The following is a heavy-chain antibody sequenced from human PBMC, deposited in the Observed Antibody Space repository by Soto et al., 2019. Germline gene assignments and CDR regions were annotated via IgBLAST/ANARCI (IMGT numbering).Heavy chain of an antibody. CDR3: ARGPIVVVPAAITDYYYYYMDV. J-gene: IGHJ6*03. V-gene: IGHV1-2*04. Sequence: ASVKVSCKASGYTFTGYYMHWVRQAPGQGLEWMGWINPNSGGTNYAQKFQGWVTMTRDTSISTAYMELSRLRSDDTAVYYCARGPIVVVPAAITDYYYYYMDVWGKGTTVTVSS. CDR1: GYTFTGYY. CDR2: INPNSGGT. D-gene: IGHD2-2*01.